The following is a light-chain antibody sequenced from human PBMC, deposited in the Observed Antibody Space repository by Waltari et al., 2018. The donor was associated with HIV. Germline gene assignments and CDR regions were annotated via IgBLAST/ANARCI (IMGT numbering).Light chain of an antibody. J-gene: IGLJ3*02. CDR2: DVF. Sequence: QSALTQPASVSGSPGQSITVSCTGTSSDVGGYNFVSWYQQHPGKAPKLIIFDVFKRPAGVSARFSGSRSGNTASLTVAGLQAEDEADDYCCSYAGSRTWVFGGGTALTVL. CDR1: SSDVGGYNF. CDR3: CSYAGSRTWV. V-gene: IGLV2-23*02.